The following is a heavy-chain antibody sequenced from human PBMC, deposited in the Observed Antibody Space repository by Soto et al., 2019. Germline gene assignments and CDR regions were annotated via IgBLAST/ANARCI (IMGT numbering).Heavy chain of an antibody. J-gene: IGHJ6*02. CDR3: ARGGYYDSSGYYPTYYYGMDV. V-gene: IGHV1-3*01. CDR1: GYTXSSYA. CDR2: INAGNGNT. D-gene: IGHD3-22*01. Sequence: SXKVSFKASGYTXSSYAMHLVRQAPGQSLEWMGWINAGNGNTKYSQKFQGRVTITRDKSASTAYMEMISLRSEDTAVYYCARGGYYDSSGYYPTYYYGMDVWGQGTTVTVSS.